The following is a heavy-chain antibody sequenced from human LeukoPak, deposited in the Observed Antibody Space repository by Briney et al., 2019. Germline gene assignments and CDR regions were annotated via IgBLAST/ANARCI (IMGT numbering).Heavy chain of an antibody. CDR3: ARHGSGYPIHY. CDR1: GYSFTSYY. Sequence: KFGESLRISCRGSGYSFTSYYIAWVRQMPGQGLEWMGIVYPADSDTTYSPSFQGQVTISVDKSITTAYLQWSSLKASDTAMYYCARHGSGYPIHYWGQGTLVTVSS. D-gene: IGHD5-12*01. CDR2: VYPADSDT. V-gene: IGHV5-51*01. J-gene: IGHJ4*02.